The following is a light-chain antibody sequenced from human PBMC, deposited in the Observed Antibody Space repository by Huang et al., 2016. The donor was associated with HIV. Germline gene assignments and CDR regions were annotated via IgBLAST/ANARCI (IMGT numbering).Light chain of an antibody. CDR3: QQYYSYPPWT. CDR2: AAS. Sequence: AIRMTQSPSSLSASTGDRVTITCRASQGISSYLAWYKQKPGKAPKLLIYAASTLQSGVPAMFSGSGSGTDFTLTISCLQSEDCATYYCQQYYSYPPWTFGQGTKVEIK. J-gene: IGKJ1*01. V-gene: IGKV1-8*01. CDR1: QGISSY.